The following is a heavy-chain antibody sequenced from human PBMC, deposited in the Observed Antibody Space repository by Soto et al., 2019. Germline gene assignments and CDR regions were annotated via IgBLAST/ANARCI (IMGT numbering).Heavy chain of an antibody. CDR2: ISAYNGNT. Sequence: ASVKVSCKASGYTFTSYGISWVRQAPGQGLEWMGWISAYNGNTNYAQKLQGRVTMTTDTSTSTAYMELRSLRSDDTAVYYCARGVPDHYYDSSGYYVASFDPWSQGTLVTVSS. CDR3: ARGVPDHYYDSSGYYVASFDP. J-gene: IGHJ5*02. CDR1: GYTFTSYG. D-gene: IGHD3-22*01. V-gene: IGHV1-18*01.